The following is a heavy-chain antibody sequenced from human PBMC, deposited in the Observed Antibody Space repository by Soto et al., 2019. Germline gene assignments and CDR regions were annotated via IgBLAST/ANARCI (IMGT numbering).Heavy chain of an antibody. CDR3: AREYCSGGSCYSHYYYGMDV. J-gene: IGHJ6*02. D-gene: IGHD2-15*01. CDR1: SYTFTSYG. CDR2: ISAYNGNT. Sequence: QVQLVQSGAEVKKPGASVKVSCKASSYTFTSYGISWVRQAPGQGLEWMGWISAYNGNTNYAQKLQGRVTMTTDTSTSTAYMELRSLRSDDTAVYYCAREYCSGGSCYSHYYYGMDVWGQGTTVTVSS. V-gene: IGHV1-18*01.